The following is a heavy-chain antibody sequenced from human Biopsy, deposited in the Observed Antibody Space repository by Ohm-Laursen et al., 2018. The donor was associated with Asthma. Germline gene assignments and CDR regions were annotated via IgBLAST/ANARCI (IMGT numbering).Heavy chain of an antibody. CDR1: GFSLSTLGVG. CDR2: IFWADDK. Sequence: TQTLTLTRTVSGFSLSTLGVGVGWFRQPPGKALEWLAHIFWADDKRYSSSLKSRLTIAKDTSRNQVVLTMTNMDTVDTGTYFCAHAQTSWNYYGSGNYLYHFDSWGQGTLVTVSS. D-gene: IGHD3-10*01. V-gene: IGHV2-5*02. J-gene: IGHJ4*02. CDR3: AHAQTSWNYYGSGNYLYHFDS.